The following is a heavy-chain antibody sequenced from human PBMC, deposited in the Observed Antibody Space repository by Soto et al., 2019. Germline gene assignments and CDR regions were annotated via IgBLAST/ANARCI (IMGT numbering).Heavy chain of an antibody. CDR3: ARALGYGGSSSWYQYYYYGMDV. J-gene: IGHJ6*02. CDR1: GFTFSSYS. D-gene: IGHD6-13*01. Sequence: GGSLRLSCAASGFTFSSYSMNWVRQAPGKGLEWVSSISSSSSYIYYADSVKGRFTISRDNAKNSLYLQMNSLRAEDTAVYYCARALGYGGSSSWYQYYYYGMDVWGQGTTVTVSS. CDR2: ISSSSSYI. V-gene: IGHV3-21*01.